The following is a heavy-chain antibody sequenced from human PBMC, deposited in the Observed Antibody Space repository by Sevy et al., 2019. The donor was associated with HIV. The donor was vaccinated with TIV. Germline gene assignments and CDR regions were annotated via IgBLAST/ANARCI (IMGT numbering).Heavy chain of an antibody. Sequence: SGPTLVKPTQTLTLTCTFSGFSLSTSGVGVGWIRQPPGKALEWLALIYWDDDKRYSPSLKSRLTITKDTSKNQVVLTMTNMDPVDTATYYCEHSWQWLEHDYFDYWGQGTLVTVSS. CDR2: IYWDDDK. J-gene: IGHJ4*02. CDR3: EHSWQWLEHDYFDY. V-gene: IGHV2-5*02. CDR1: GFSLSTSGVG. D-gene: IGHD6-19*01.